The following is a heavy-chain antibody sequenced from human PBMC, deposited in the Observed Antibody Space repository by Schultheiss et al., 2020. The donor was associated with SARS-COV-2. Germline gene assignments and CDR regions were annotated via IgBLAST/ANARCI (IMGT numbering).Heavy chain of an antibody. J-gene: IGHJ6*02. V-gene: IGHV4-61*08. CDR3: SRVPPMAVADLYYYGMDV. CDR1: GGAVNTGGYY. D-gene: IGHD6-19*01. CDR2: IYHGGAT. Sequence: SETLSLTCSVSGGAVNTGGYYWSWFRRPPGKGLEWIGLIYHGGATTYNPSLKSRVTISVDKSNNQFSLDLYSVTAADTAVYFCSRVPPMAVADLYYYGMDVWGQGASVTVSS.